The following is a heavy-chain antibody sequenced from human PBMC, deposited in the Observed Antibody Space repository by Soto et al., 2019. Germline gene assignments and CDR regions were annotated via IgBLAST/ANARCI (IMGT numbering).Heavy chain of an antibody. J-gene: IGHJ6*02. CDR2: ISPIFGTA. CDR1: GGTFSSYA. D-gene: IGHD1-7*01. V-gene: IGHV1-69*01. CDR3: ASRYNWNYGYYYYGMDV. Sequence: QVQLVQSGAEVKKPGSSVKVSCKASGGTFSSYAISWVRQAPGQGLEWMGGISPIFGTANYAQKFQGRVTITADESTSTAYMELSSLRSEDTAVYYCASRYNWNYGYYYYGMDVWGQGTTVTVSS.